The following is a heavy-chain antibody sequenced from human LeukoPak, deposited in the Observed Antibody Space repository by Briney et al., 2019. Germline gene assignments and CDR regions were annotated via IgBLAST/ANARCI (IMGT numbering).Heavy chain of an antibody. CDR2: IHYSGST. D-gene: IGHD4-17*01. V-gene: IGHV4-59*11. J-gene: IGHJ4*02. CDR3: ASTRDYGDYVQLDY. CDR1: GGSISSHY. Sequence: PSETLSLTCTVSGGSISSHYWSWIRQPPGEGLEWIGYIHYSGSTNYNPSLKSRVTISVDTSKNQFSLKLSSVTAADTAVYYCASTRDYGDYVQLDYWGQGTLVTVSS.